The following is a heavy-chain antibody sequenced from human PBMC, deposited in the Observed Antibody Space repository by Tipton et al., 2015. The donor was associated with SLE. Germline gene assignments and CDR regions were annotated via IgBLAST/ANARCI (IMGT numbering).Heavy chain of an antibody. D-gene: IGHD3-3*01. Sequence: TLSLTCAVSGGSFSSYYWGWIRQPPGKGLEWIGEINHSGSTNYNPSLKSRVTLSLDTSGTQLSLRLTSVTAADTAVYYCAKDSPYDFSTHYKFYMDVWGKGTTVTVSS. J-gene: IGHJ6*03. CDR1: GGSFSSYY. CDR2: INHSGST. V-gene: IGHV4-34*01. CDR3: AKDSPYDFSTHYKFYMDV.